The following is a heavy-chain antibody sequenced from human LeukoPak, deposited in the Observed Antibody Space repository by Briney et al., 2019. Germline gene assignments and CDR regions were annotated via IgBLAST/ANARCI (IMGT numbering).Heavy chain of an antibody. J-gene: IGHJ3*02. CDR3: AKGTYYDFWSGYYQGAFDI. Sequence: GGSLRLSCAASGFTFSSYAMSWVRQAPGKGLEWVSAISGSGGSTYYADSVKGRFTISRDNSKNTLYLQMNSLRAEDTAVYYCAKGTYYDFWSGYYQGAFDIWGQGTMVTVSS. CDR1: GFTFSSYA. D-gene: IGHD3-3*01. V-gene: IGHV3-23*01. CDR2: ISGSGGST.